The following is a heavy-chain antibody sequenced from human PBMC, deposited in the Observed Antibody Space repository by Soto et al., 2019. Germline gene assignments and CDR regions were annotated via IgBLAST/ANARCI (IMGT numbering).Heavy chain of an antibody. CDR3: ASSYDSSGYNWFDP. CDR1: GCSISSYY. CDR2: IYYSGST. Sequence: SETLSLTCTVSGCSISSYYWSCIRQPPGKGLEWIGYIYYSGSTNYNPSLKSRVTISVDASKNQFSLKLSSVTAADTAVYYCASSYDSSGYNWFDPWGQGTLVTVSS. D-gene: IGHD3-22*01. J-gene: IGHJ5*02. V-gene: IGHV4-59*01.